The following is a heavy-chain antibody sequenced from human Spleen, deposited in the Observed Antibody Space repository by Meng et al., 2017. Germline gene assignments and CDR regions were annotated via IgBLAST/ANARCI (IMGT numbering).Heavy chain of an antibody. CDR1: GYPLSRDG. V-gene: IGHV1-18*01. Sequence: QVRLVQSGAEVQKPGASVKVSCDASGYPLSRDGFSWFRQAPGQGLEWLGWINTYTGKTDYAQKFQGRVILTTDTFTNTAYMELRSLGSDDTAVYYCVTRGNPYLNCWGQGTLVTVSS. CDR3: VTRGNPYLNC. J-gene: IGHJ4*02. CDR2: INTYTGKT. D-gene: IGHD2-2*01.